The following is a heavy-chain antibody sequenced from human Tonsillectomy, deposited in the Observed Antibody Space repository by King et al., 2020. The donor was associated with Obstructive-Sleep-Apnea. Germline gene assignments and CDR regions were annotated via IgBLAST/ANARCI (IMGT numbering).Heavy chain of an antibody. D-gene: IGHD4-17*01. V-gene: IGHV3-15*01. Sequence: VQLVESGGGLVKPGGSLRLSCAASGFTFTNAWMSWVRQAPGKGLEWVGRIKSKTDGGTTDNAAPVKGRFTISRDDSKNTRYLQMNSLKTEDTAVYYCTTGNHGDFRGPLEYYGMDVWGQGTTVTVSS. CDR1: GFTFTNAW. J-gene: IGHJ6*02. CDR3: TTGNHGDFRGPLEYYGMDV. CDR2: IKSKTDGGTT.